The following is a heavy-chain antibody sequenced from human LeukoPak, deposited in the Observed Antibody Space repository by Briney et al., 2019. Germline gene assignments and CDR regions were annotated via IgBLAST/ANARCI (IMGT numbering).Heavy chain of an antibody. CDR3: ARHERDYGDFDY. Sequence: PSETLSLTCTVSGGSISSSSYFWGWIRQPPGKGLEWIGSMYYSGSTYYNLSLKSRVTISVDTSKNQFSLRLSSVTAADTAVDYCARHERDYGDFDYWGHGTLVTVSS. J-gene: IGHJ4*01. CDR2: MYYSGST. V-gene: IGHV4-39*01. CDR1: GGSISSSSYF. D-gene: IGHD4-17*01.